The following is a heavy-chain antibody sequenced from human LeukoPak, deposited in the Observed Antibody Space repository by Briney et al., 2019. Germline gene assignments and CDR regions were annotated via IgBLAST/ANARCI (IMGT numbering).Heavy chain of an antibody. CDR2: INWNRGSI. V-gene: IGHV3-9*01. CDR3: AKGASYSSLFEY. D-gene: IGHD6-13*01. Sequence: ALRLSCAASGFTFDDYAMHWVRQAPGKGLEWVSGINWNRGSIGYAGSGKGRFTISRDNAKNSLYLQMSSLRAEDTALYYCAKGASYSSLFEYWGQGTLVTVSS. CDR1: GFTFDDYA. J-gene: IGHJ4*02.